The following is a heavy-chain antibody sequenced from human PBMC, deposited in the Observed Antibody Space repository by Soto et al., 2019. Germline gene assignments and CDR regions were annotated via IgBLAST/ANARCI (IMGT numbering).Heavy chain of an antibody. V-gene: IGHV3-23*01. CDR1: GFTFSSYA. Sequence: LRLSCAASGFTFSSYAMSWVRQAPGKGLEWVSAISGSGGSTYYADSVRGRFTISRDNSKNTLYLQMNSLRAEDTAVYYCAKGPSIAVDPVDYWGQGTLVTVSS. CDR3: AKGPSIAVDPVDY. CDR2: ISGSGGST. J-gene: IGHJ4*02. D-gene: IGHD6-19*01.